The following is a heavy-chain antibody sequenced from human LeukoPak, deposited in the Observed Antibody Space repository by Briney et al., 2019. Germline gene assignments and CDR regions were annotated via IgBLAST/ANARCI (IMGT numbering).Heavy chain of an antibody. D-gene: IGHD3-22*01. V-gene: IGHV3-74*01. J-gene: IGHJ4*02. CDR2: INADGSST. CDR1: GFTFSSYW. Sequence: PGGSLRLSCAASGFTFSSYWMHWVRQAPGKGLVWVSRINADGSSTTYADSVKGQFTISRDNAKNTLYLQMNSLRAEDTAVYYCARNRGYYYDSSGIDYWGQGTLVTVSS. CDR3: ARNRGYYYDSSGIDY.